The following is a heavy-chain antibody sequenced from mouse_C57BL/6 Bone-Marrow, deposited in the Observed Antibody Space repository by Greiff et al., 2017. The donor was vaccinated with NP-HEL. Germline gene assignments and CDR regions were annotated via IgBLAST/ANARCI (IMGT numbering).Heavy chain of an antibody. CDR1: GYAFSSSW. CDR3: ARSLYDYDGYWYFDV. V-gene: IGHV1-82*01. Sequence: VQLQQSGPELVKPGASVKISCKASGYAFSSSWMNWVKQRPGKGLEWIGRIYPGDGDTTYNGKFKGKATLTADKSSSTAYMQLSSLTSEDSAVYFCARSLYDYDGYWYFDVWGTGTTVTVSS. D-gene: IGHD2-4*01. J-gene: IGHJ1*03. CDR2: IYPGDGDT.